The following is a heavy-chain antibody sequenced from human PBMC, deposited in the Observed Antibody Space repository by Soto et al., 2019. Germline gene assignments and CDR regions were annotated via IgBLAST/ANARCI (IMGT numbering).Heavy chain of an antibody. CDR2: IYYSGST. CDR3: ARASWVSNAAGTLVYY. CDR1: GGSISSGGYY. D-gene: IGHD6-13*01. V-gene: IGHV4-31*03. J-gene: IGHJ4*02. Sequence: PSETLSLTCTVSGGSISSGGYYWSWIRQHPGKGLEWIGYIYYSGSTYYNPSLKSRVTISVDTSKNQFSLKLSSVTAADTAVYYCARASWVSNAAGTLVYYWGQGTLVPVSS.